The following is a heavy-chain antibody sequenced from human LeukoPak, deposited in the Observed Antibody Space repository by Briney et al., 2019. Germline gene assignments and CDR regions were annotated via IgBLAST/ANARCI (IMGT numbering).Heavy chain of an antibody. CDR3: AREWAKVAGLDY. J-gene: IGHJ4*02. CDR2: ISSSGSST. V-gene: IGHV3-48*03. D-gene: IGHD6-19*01. CDR1: GFSFSSYE. Sequence: PGGSLRLSCAASGFSFSSYEMNWVRQAPGKGLEWVSHISSSGSSTYYADSVKGRFTISRDNAKNSLYLQLNSLRVEDTAVYYCAREWAKVAGLDYWGQGTLVTVSS.